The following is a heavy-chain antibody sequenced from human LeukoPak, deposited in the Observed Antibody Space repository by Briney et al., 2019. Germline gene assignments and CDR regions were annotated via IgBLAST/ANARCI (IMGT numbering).Heavy chain of an antibody. V-gene: IGHV4-59*01. D-gene: IGHD6-13*01. CDR1: GGSMISYY. CDR3: ARGIGQKYSRSWYDDAFDI. CDR2: IYYSGST. J-gene: IGHJ3*02. Sequence: PSETLSLTCTVSGGSMISYYWSWIRQPPGKGLEWIGYIYYSGSTNYNPSLKSRVTISVDTSKHQFSLKLSSVTAADTAVYYCARGIGQKYSRSWYDDAFDIWGQGTTVTVSS.